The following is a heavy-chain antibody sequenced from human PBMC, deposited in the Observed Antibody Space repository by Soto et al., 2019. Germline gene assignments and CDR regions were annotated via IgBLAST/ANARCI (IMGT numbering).Heavy chain of an antibody. Sequence: GSLRLSCAASGFTFNIYAMTWVRQAPGKWLEWVSTTGATGRTTYYADSVKGRFTVSRDNSKNTLDLQMSNLRAEDTAVYYCATVHNTSRSFDYWGQGTRVTVSS. V-gene: IGHV3-23*01. CDR2: TGATGRTT. J-gene: IGHJ4*02. CDR3: ATVHNTSRSFDY. CDR1: GFTFNIYA. D-gene: IGHD1-20*01.